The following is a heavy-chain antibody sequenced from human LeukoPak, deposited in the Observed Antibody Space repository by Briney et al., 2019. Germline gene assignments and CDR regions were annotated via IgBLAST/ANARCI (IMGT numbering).Heavy chain of an antibody. CDR1: GYTFTSYG. CDR2: ISAYNGNT. CDR3: ARLQYSSGWKYYFDY. D-gene: IGHD6-19*01. J-gene: IGHJ4*02. Sequence: ASVKVSCKASGYTFTSYGISWVRQAPGRGLEWMGWISAYNGNTNYAQKLQGRVTMTTDTSTSTAYMELRSLRSDDTAVYYCARLQYSSGWKYYFDYWGQGTLVTVSS. V-gene: IGHV1-18*01.